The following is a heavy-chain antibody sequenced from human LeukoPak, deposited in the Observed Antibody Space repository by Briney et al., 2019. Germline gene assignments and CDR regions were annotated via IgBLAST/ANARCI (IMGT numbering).Heavy chain of an antibody. CDR3: ARGWQINSSGGFVDP. V-gene: IGHV1-2*02. Sequence: ASMRVSCKASGYTFSDYYIHWIRQAPGQGLEWMGLINPKNGDTNFAQTFRGRVTMTRDTSITTAYMGLSRLSSDDTAVYYCARGWQINSSGGFVDPWGQGTLVTVSS. J-gene: IGHJ5*02. CDR2: INPKNGDT. D-gene: IGHD6-6*01. CDR1: GYTFSDYY.